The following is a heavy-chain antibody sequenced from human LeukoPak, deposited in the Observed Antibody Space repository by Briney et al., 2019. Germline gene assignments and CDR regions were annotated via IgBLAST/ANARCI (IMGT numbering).Heavy chain of an antibody. CDR2: IYPSGTT. Sequence: SETLSLTCSVSGGSVSSYYWSWIRQPAPKGLEWIGRIYPSGTTHYNPSLKSRVTMSVDTSKNKYSLKLISVTAADTAVYYCADDYGDWGQGTLVTVSS. D-gene: IGHD4-17*01. CDR3: ADDYGD. CDR1: GGSVSSYY. J-gene: IGHJ4*02. V-gene: IGHV4-4*07.